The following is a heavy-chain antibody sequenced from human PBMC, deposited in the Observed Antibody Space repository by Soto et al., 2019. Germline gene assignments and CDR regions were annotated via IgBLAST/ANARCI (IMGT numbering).Heavy chain of an antibody. D-gene: IGHD3-10*01. CDR2: IWFDGSNQ. J-gene: IGHJ4*02. CDR3: ARDTWLGDLLYFDY. V-gene: IGHV3-33*01. CDR1: GVTFNRCG. Sequence: QVQLVESGGGVVQPGRSLRLSCVASGVTFNRCGFHWVRQAPGKGLEWVAVIWFDGSNQYYADSVKGRFTNSRDDSRSTLYLQMNCLRAEETAVYFCARDTWLGDLLYFDYWGQGTPVTVSS.